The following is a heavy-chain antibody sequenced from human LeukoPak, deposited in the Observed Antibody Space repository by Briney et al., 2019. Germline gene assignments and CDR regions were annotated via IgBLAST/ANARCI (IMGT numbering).Heavy chain of an antibody. CDR1: GYTFTSYA. D-gene: IGHD3-16*01. CDR2: INAGNGNT. V-gene: IGHV1-3*01. Sequence: ASVKVSCTASGYTFTSYAMHWVRQAPGQRLEWMGWINAGNGNTKYSQKFQGRVTITADESTSTAYMELSSLRSGDTTVYYCARDRSEYDYVWGTHESWGQGTLVTVSS. CDR3: ARDRSEYDYVWGTHES. J-gene: IGHJ4*02.